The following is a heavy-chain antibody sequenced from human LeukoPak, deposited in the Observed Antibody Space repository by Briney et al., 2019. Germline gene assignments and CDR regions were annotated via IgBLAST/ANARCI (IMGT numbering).Heavy chain of an antibody. V-gene: IGHV4-34*01. CDR1: GGSFSGYY. CDR2: INHSGST. CDR3: ARQVVNYYDSSGYSDY. D-gene: IGHD3-22*01. Sequence: SETLSLTCAVYGGSFSGYYWSWIRQPPGKGLEWIGEINHSGSTNYNPSLKSRVTISVDTSKNQFSLKLSSVTAADTAVYYCARQVVNYYDSSGYSDYWGQGTLVTVSS. J-gene: IGHJ4*02.